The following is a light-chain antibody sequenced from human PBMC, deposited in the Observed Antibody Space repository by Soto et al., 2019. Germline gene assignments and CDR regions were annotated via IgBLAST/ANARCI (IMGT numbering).Light chain of an antibody. V-gene: IGKV1-39*01. CDR2: AAS. CDR1: QSISTY. J-gene: IGKJ1*01. CDR3: QQCYSSPRT. Sequence: DIQMTQSPSTLSASVGDRVTITCRASQSISTYLNWYQQKLGRAPTLLLYAASSLQSGVPSRFSGGGSGTDFTLTISSLQPEDFAMYFCQQCYSSPRTFGQGTKVEIK.